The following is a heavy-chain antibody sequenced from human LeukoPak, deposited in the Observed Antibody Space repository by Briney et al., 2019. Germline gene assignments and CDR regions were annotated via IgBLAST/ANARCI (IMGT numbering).Heavy chain of an antibody. J-gene: IGHJ4*02. CDR2: ISGSGGST. V-gene: IGHV3-23*01. CDR3: AKIRDIVVVVAATPLNDY. D-gene: IGHD2-15*01. CDR1: GFTFSSYA. Sequence: GGSLRLSCAASGFTFSSYAMSWVRQAPGKGLEWVSAISGSGGSTYYADSVKGRFTISRDNSKSTLYLQMNSLRAEDTAVYYCAKIRDIVVVVAATPLNDYWGQGTLVTVSS.